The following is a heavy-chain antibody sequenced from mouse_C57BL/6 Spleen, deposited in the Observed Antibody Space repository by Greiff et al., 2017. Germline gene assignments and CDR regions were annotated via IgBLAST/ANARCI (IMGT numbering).Heavy chain of an antibody. Sequence: EVQLQQSGPELVKPGASVKISCKASGYTFTDYYMNWVKQSHGKSLEWIGDINPNNGGTSYNQKFKGKATLTVDKSSSTAYMELRSLTSEDSAVYYCASYYDYDRRRGRDYAMDYWGQGTSVTVSS. D-gene: IGHD2-4*01. V-gene: IGHV1-26*01. CDR3: ASYYDYDRRRGRDYAMDY. CDR1: GYTFTDYY. J-gene: IGHJ4*01. CDR2: INPNNGGT.